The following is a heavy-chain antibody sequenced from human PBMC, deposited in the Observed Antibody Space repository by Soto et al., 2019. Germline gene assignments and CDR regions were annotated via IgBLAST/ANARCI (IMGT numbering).Heavy chain of an antibody. V-gene: IGHV3-30*03. D-gene: IGHD4-4*01. CDR1: VFTLSSYG. CDR2: ISYDGSNK. J-gene: IGHJ4*02. CDR3: GRPGNSLDY. Sequence: WGSLRLSCSASVFTLSSYGMHWVRQAPGKGLEWVAVISYDGSNKYYADSVKGRFTISRDNAKNSLYLQMNSLRAEDTAVYYCGRPGNSLDYWGQGTLVTVSS.